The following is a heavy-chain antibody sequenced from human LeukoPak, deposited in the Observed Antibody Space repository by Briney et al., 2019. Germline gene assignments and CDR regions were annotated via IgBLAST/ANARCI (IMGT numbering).Heavy chain of an antibody. J-gene: IGHJ6*02. CDR2: IYYSGST. Sequence: KPSETLSLTCTVSGGSISSYYWSWIRQPPGKGLEWIGYIYYSGSTNYNPSLKSRVTISVDTSKNQFSLKLSSVTAADTAVYYCARDLGYYDILTGYYYYYGMDVWGQGTTVTVSS. D-gene: IGHD3-9*01. V-gene: IGHV4-59*01. CDR1: GGSISSYY. CDR3: ARDLGYYDILTGYYYYYGMDV.